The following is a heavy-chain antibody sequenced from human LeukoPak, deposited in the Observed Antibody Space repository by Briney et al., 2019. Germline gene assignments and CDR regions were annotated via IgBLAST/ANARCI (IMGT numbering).Heavy chain of an antibody. J-gene: IGHJ6*03. CDR3: ARDGGLSHYYYYMDV. V-gene: IGHV4-4*07. CDR2: IYTSGST. Sequence: PSETLSLTCTVSGGSISSYYWSWIRQPAGKGLEWIGRIYTSGSTNYNPSLKSRVTMSVDTSKNQFSLKLSSVTAADTAVYYCARDGGLSHYYYYMDVWGKGTTVTASS. CDR1: GGSISSYY. D-gene: IGHD2-2*01.